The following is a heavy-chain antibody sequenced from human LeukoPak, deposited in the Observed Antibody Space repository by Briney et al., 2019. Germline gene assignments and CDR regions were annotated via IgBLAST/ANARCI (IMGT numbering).Heavy chain of an antibody. Sequence: GGSLRLSCAASGFVFSNYWMSWVRQAPGKGLEWVANIKPDGTEKYYVDSLKGRFTISRDNAKNSLYLQMNSLRVEDAAVYYCARGGNSSWDYWGQGALVTVSS. D-gene: IGHD6-6*01. V-gene: IGHV3-7*01. CDR1: GFVFSNYW. CDR2: IKPDGTEK. CDR3: ARGGNSSWDY. J-gene: IGHJ4*02.